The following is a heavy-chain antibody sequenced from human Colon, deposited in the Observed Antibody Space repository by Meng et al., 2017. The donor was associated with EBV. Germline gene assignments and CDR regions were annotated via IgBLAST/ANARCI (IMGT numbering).Heavy chain of an antibody. CDR3: ARDGGVTHIP. V-gene: IGHV4-4*02. CDR1: GTSISTSNW. J-gene: IGHJ5*02. D-gene: IGHD2-8*02. Sequence: QVLLQGSGAGVVKASGTLSPTCAVSGTSISTSNWWSWLRQSPGEGLEWIGAIYHNGQTNYNPSLKSRVSMSVDESKNEFSLNLKSVTAADTAVYYCARDGGVTHIPWGQGVLVTVSS. CDR2: IYHNGQT.